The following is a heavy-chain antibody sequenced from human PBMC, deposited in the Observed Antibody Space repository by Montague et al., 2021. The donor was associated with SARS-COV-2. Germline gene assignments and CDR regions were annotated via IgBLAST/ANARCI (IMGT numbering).Heavy chain of an antibody. Sequence: TLSLTCTVSDGSITSDNYCWSWIRQPAGKGLEWIGRIFTSGNTDYNPSLTGRVTMSLDTSESQFSLKLNSVTAADTAIYYCAGVRFNAWHYFDYWGPGILVTVSS. D-gene: IGHD3-16*01. V-gene: IGHV4-61*02. CDR2: IFTSGNT. CDR3: AGVRFNAWHYFDY. J-gene: IGHJ4*02. CDR1: DGSITSDNYC.